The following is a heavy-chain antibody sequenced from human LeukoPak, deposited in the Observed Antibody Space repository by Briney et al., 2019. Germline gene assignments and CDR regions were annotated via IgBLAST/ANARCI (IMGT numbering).Heavy chain of an antibody. D-gene: IGHD2-15*01. V-gene: IGHV4-59*01. J-gene: IGHJ4*02. CDR1: GGSISSYS. Sequence: SETLPLTCTVSGGSISSYSWSWIRQPPGKGLEWIGYIYDSGSTNYNSSLKSRVTMSLDTSNNQISLKLSSATAADTAVYYCARGYCGGGTCYRTFFDYWGQGTLVTVSS. CDR2: IYDSGST. CDR3: ARGYCGGGTCYRTFFDY.